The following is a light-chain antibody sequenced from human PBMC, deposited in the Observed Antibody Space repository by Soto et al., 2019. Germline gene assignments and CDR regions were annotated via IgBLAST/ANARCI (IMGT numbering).Light chain of an antibody. CDR3: QQYGSSPLT. Sequence: EIVLTQSPGTLSLSPGERATLSCRASQSVYSNFLAWYQQKPGQAPSLLIYGASSRATGIPNRFSGSGSGTDFTLTISRLETEDVAVYYCQQYGSSPLTFGGGTKVEIK. CDR2: GAS. J-gene: IGKJ4*01. CDR1: QSVYSNF. V-gene: IGKV3-20*01.